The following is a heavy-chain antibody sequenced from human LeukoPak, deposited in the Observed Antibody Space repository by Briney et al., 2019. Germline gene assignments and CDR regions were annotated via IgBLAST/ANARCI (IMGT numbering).Heavy chain of an antibody. Sequence: PSETLSLTCTVSGGSISSYYWSWIRQPPGKGLEWIGYIYYSGSTNYNPSLKSRGTISVDTSKNLFSLKLRSVTAADTAVYYCARTTEAHSWRTRYYDYYMDVWGKGTTVTVSS. D-gene: IGHD6-13*01. CDR1: GGSISSYY. CDR3: ARTTEAHSWRTRYYDYYMDV. CDR2: IYYSGST. V-gene: IGHV4-59*01. J-gene: IGHJ6*03.